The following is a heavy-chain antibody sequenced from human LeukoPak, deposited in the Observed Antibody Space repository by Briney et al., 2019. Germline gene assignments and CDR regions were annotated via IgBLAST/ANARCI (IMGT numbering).Heavy chain of an antibody. CDR1: GYTFTSYG. J-gene: IGHJ3*02. CDR3: ARLLGTAANDAFDI. D-gene: IGHD2-2*01. CDR2: ISAYNGNT. V-gene: IGHV1-18*01. Sequence: GASVKVSFKASGYTFTSYGISWVRQAPGQGLEWMGWISAYNGNTNYAQKLQGRVTMTTDTSTSTAYMELRSLRSDDTAAYYCARLLGTAANDAFDIWGQGTMVTVSS.